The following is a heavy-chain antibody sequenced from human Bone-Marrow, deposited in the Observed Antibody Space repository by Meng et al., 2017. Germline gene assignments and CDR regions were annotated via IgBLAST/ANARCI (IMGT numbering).Heavy chain of an antibody. D-gene: IGHD5-18*01. Sequence: LWEVGARGTRHGASVKFYCTAYGYTLPGFWLHWVGRAHGQGCEWMGRMNHKSGDKHYAQRFQGRVTMTGDTSISKAYMELSRLGSEDTDVYDCASILGTSYGFAEFDYWGQGTLVTVSS. CDR3: ASILGTSYGFAEFDY. CDR1: GYTLPGFW. CDR2: MNHKSGDK. V-gene: IGHV1-2*05. J-gene: IGHJ4*02.